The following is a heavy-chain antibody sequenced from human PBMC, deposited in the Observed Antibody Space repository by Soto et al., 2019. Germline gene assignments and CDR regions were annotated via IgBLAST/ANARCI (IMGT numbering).Heavy chain of an antibody. J-gene: IGHJ4*02. CDR2: IWYDGSNK. Sequence: GGSIELGCASSGVRGYICVMHAFRQNTGTGLEWVAVIWYDGSNKYYADSVKGRFTISRDNSKNTLYLQMNSLRAEDTAVYYCARDSPRDIAAAGYFDYWGQGNLVTGSS. D-gene: IGHD6-13*01. V-gene: IGHV3-33*01. CDR1: GVRGYICV. CDR3: ARDSPRDIAAAGYFDY.